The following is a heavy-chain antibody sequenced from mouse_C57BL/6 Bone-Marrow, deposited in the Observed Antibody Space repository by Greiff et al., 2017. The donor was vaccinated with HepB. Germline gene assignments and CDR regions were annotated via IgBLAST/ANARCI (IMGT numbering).Heavy chain of an antibody. V-gene: IGHV3-8*01. Sequence: EVKVVESGPGLAKPSQTLSLTCSVTGYSITSDYWNWIRKFPGNKLEYMGYISYSGSTYYNPSLKSRISITRDTSKNQYYLQLNSVTTEDTATYYCARGGYYGSFYWYFDVWGTGTTVTVSS. J-gene: IGHJ1*03. D-gene: IGHD2-2*01. CDR2: ISYSGST. CDR3: ARGGYYGSFYWYFDV. CDR1: GYSITSDY.